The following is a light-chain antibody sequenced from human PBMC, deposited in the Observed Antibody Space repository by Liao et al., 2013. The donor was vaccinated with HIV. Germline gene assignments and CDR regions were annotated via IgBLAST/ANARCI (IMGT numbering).Light chain of an antibody. CDR1: TLGEKY. J-gene: IGLJ2*01. V-gene: IGLV3-1*01. Sequence: SYALTQTPSVSVSPGQTASITCSGLTLGEKYVSWYQQRPGQSPVMVIYENIKRPSGIPERFSGSNSGNTATLTISGTQVMDEADYYCQAWDTSTVVFGGGTKLTVL. CDR2: ENI. CDR3: QAWDTSTVV.